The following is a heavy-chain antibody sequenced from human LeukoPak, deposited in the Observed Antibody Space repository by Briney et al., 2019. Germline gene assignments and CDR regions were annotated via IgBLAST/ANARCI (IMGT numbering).Heavy chain of an antibody. CDR1: RFTVSSNY. D-gene: IGHD4-17*01. J-gene: IGHJ4*02. CDR3: ARATTTRTRFDY. CDR2: IYSGGST. Sequence: GGSLRLSCAASRFTVSSNYMSWVRQAPGKGLEWVSVIYSGGSTYYADSVKGRFTISRDNSKNTLYLQMNCLRDEDTAVYFCARATTTRTRFDYWGQGTLVTVSS. V-gene: IGHV3-53*01.